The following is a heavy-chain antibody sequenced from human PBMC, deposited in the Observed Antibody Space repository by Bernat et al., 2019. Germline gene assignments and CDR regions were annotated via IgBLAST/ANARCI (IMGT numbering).Heavy chain of an antibody. D-gene: IGHD3-3*01. V-gene: IGHV3-30*01. J-gene: IGHJ3*02. Sequence: VQLLESGGGLVQPGGSLRLSCAASGFTFRSYTMHWVRQAPGKGLEWVAIISYDGSKKYYADSVRGRFTISRDNSKNTLYLQMNSLRAEDTAVYYCARDLTIFEVIIMDDAFDIWGQGTMVTVSS. CDR3: ARDLTIFEVIIMDDAFDI. CDR1: GFTFRSYT. CDR2: ISYDGSKK.